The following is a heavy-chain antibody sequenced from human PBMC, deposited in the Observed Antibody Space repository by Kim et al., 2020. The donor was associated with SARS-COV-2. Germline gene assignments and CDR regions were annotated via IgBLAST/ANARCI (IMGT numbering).Heavy chain of an antibody. D-gene: IGHD3-10*01. J-gene: IGHJ4*02. Sequence: ASVKVSCKASGYTFTSYFMHWVRQAPGQGLEWMGVINPTGGSTSYAQKFQGRVTMTRDTSTSTVYMELSSLRSEDTGVYYFARRSGGVRAELHFDYLGQG. CDR3: ARRSGGVRAELHFDY. CDR2: INPTGGST. V-gene: IGHV1-46*01. CDR1: GYTFTSYF.